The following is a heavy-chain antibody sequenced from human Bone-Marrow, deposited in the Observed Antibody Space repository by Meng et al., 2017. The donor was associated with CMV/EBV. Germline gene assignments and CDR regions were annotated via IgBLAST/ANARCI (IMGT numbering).Heavy chain of an antibody. Sequence: SVKIFCKASGGTLSSYAISWVRQAPGQGLEWMGGIIPIFGTANYAQKFQGRVTITTDESTSTAYMELSSLRSEDTAVYYCARVFLEYLLGLDAFDVWGQGTMVTVSS. V-gene: IGHV1-69*05. CDR1: GGTLSSYA. CDR3: ARVFLEYLLGLDAFDV. J-gene: IGHJ3*01. D-gene: IGHD3-3*01. CDR2: IIPIFGTA.